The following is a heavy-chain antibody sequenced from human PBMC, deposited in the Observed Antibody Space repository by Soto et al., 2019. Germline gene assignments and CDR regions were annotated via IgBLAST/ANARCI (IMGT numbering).Heavy chain of an antibody. D-gene: IGHD3-16*01. CDR2: INAGNGNT. V-gene: IGHV1-3*01. Sequence: ASVKVSCKASGYTFTSYAMHWVRQAPGQRLEWMGWINAGNGNTKYSQKFQGRVTITRDTSASTAYMELSSLRSEDTAVYYCAREGYDYIWGSYSPPWAFDYWGQGTLVTVSS. CDR3: AREGYDYIWGSYSPPWAFDY. J-gene: IGHJ4*02. CDR1: GYTFTSYA.